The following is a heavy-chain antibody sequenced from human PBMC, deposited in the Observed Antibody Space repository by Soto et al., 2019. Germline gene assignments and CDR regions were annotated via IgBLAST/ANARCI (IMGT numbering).Heavy chain of an antibody. J-gene: IGHJ4*02. CDR1: GFRFSSYL. Sequence: PGGSLRLSCAASGFRFSSYLMSWVRQAPGKGLEWVANIKQDGSEKYYVDSVKGRFTISRDNAKSSLYLQMNSLRAEDTAVYYYAIDFEVVPTAISKEIDSGGQGTRAPV. D-gene: IGHD2-2*02. CDR2: IKQDGSEK. V-gene: IGHV3-7*01. CDR3: AIDFEVVPTAISKEIDS.